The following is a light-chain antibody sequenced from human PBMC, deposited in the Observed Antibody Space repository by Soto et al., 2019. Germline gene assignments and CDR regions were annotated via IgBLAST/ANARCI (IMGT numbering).Light chain of an antibody. J-gene: IGLJ2*01. CDR3: QSYDSSRSVV. CDR1: SSNIGAGYD. V-gene: IGLV1-40*01. Sequence: QSVLTQPPSVSGAPGQRVTISCTGSSSNIGAGYDVHWYQQLPGTAPKLLIYGNSHRPSGVPDRFSGSKSGPAASLAITGLQAEDEADYYCQSYDSSRSVVFGGGTKLTVL. CDR2: GNS.